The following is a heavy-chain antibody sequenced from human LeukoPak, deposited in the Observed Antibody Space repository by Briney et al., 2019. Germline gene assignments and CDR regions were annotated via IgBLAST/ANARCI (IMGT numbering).Heavy chain of an antibody. J-gene: IGHJ1*01. CDR1: GGSISSGSSY. CDR3: ARGAKGYYGSGRSRLAEYFQH. Sequence: KPSQTLSLTCSVSGGSISSGSSYWTWIRQPAGKGLEWIGRIYTSGSTNYNPSLKSRVTISVDTSKNQFSLKLSSVTAADTAVYYCARGAKGYYGSGRSRLAEYFQHWGQGTLVTVSS. D-gene: IGHD3-10*01. CDR2: IYTSGST. V-gene: IGHV4-61*02.